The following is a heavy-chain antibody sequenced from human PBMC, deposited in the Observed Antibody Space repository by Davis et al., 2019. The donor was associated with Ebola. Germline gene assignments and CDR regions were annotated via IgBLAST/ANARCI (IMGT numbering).Heavy chain of an antibody. J-gene: IGHJ2*01. CDR3: AKDKSWGNADLHWYFDL. V-gene: IGHV3-9*01. CDR2: ISWNSGSI. Sequence: PGGSLRLSCAASGFTFDDYAMHWVRQAPGKGLEWVSGISWNSGSIGYADSVKGRFTISRDNAKNSLYLQMNSLRAEDTALYYCAKDKSWGNADLHWYFDLWGRGTLVTVSS. CDR1: GFTFDDYA. D-gene: IGHD3-16*01.